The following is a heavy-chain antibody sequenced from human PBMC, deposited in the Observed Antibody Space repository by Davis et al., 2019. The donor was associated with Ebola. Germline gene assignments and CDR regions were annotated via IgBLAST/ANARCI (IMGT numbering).Heavy chain of an antibody. V-gene: IGHV5-10-1*01. CDR3: ARRALGAYDS. CDR1: AYTLNNFW. J-gene: IGHJ5*01. D-gene: IGHD3-16*01. CDR2: IYPEDSGT. Sequence: GGSLRLSCEASAYTLNNFWITWVRQTPGKGLEWMGGIYPEDSGTTYSPSFQGHVSFSVDRSIRTVYLHWSSLKASDTAIYFCARRALGAYDSWGQGTLVTVSS.